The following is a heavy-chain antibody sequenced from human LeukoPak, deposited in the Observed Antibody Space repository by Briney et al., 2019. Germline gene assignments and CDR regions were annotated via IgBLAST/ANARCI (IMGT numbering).Heavy chain of an antibody. CDR3: AKDGTGCGGDCYSDY. V-gene: IGHV3-23*01. Sequence: PGGSLRLSCAASGFTFSNYGMSWVRQAPGKGLEWVSAISGSGGGTYYADSVKGRFTISRDNSKNTLYLQMNSLRAEDTAVYYCAKDGTGCGGDCYSDYWGQGTLLTVSS. CDR2: ISGSGGGT. CDR1: GFTFSNYG. D-gene: IGHD2-21*02. J-gene: IGHJ4*02.